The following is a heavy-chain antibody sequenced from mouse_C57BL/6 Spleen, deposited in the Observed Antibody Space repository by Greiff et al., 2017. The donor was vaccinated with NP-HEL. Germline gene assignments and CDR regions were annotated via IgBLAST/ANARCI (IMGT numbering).Heavy chain of an antibody. CDR1: GYSFTGYY. D-gene: IGHD1-1*01. CDR3: ARRNYYGSSRSYWYFDV. CDR2: INPSTGGT. Sequence: EVQLQQSGPELVKPGASVKISCKASGYSFTGYYMNWVKQSPEKSLEWIGEINPSTGGTTYNQKFKAKATLTVDKSSSTAYMQLKSLTSEDSAVYYCARRNYYGSSRSYWYFDVWGTGTTVTVSS. V-gene: IGHV1-42*01. J-gene: IGHJ1*03.